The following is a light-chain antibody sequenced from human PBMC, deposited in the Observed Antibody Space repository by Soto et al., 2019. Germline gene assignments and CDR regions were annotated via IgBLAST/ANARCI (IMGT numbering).Light chain of an antibody. CDR1: SSDIGGYTL. CDR3: SSYTRSNTWV. Sequence: QSALTQPASVSESPGQSITISCTGTSSDIGGYTLVSWYQQHPGKAPKLLIYEVSSRPSGISNRFSGSKFANTASLTISGRQAEDEADYYCSSYTRSNTWVFGGGTKLTVL. CDR2: EVS. V-gene: IGLV2-14*01. J-gene: IGLJ2*01.